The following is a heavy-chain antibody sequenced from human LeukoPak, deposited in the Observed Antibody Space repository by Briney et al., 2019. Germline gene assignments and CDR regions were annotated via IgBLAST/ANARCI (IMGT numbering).Heavy chain of an antibody. CDR2: MNPNSGNT. V-gene: IGHV1-8*01. Sequence: ASVKVSCKASGYTCTNDDISWVRQATGQGLEWIGKMNPNSGNTGYAQKFQGRVTMTRSTSVSTVHMELNSLTSEDTAVYFCARSASGTGYTAWGQGTLVTVSS. D-gene: IGHD3-9*01. CDR3: ARSASGTGYTA. J-gene: IGHJ4*02. CDR1: GYTCTNDD.